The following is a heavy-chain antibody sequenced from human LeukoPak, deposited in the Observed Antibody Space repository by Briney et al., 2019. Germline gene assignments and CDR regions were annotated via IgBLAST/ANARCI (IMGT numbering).Heavy chain of an antibody. D-gene: IGHD6-6*01. CDR1: GFTFASYA. CDR3: AKDKYSSSRNFDY. V-gene: IGHV3-23*01. Sequence: PGKSLRLSCAASGFTFASYAMTWVRQAPGKGLEWVSGISGSGGTTYYADSVKGRFTISRDNSKDTLYLQMNSLRAEDTAVYYCAKDKYSSSRNFDYWGQGIQVTVSS. J-gene: IGHJ4*02. CDR2: ISGSGGTT.